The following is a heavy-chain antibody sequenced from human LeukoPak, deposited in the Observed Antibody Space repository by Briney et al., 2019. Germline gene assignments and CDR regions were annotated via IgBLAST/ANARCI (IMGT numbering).Heavy chain of an antibody. CDR2: INHSGST. V-gene: IGHV4-34*01. CDR3: ARIEGGCSSTSCYFE. D-gene: IGHD2-2*01. Sequence: PSETLSLTCAVYGGSFSGYYWSWIRQPPGKGLEWIGEINHSGSTNYNPSLKSRVTISVDTSKNQFSLKLSSVTAADTAVYYCARIEGGCSSTSCYFEWSQGTLVTVSS. J-gene: IGHJ4*02. CDR1: GGSFSGYY.